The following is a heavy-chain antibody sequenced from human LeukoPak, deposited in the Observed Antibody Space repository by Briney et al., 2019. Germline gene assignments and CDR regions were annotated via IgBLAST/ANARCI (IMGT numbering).Heavy chain of an antibody. Sequence: PGGSLRLSCAASGFTFDKAWMTWVRQAPGKGLEWVANIKQDGSEKYYVDSVKGRFTISRDNAKNSLYLQMNSLRGEDTAVYYCARGGYSSSSVDYWGQGTLVTVSS. CDR2: IKQDGSEK. V-gene: IGHV3-7*01. CDR3: ARGGYSSSSVDY. CDR1: GFTFDKAW. D-gene: IGHD6-6*01. J-gene: IGHJ4*02.